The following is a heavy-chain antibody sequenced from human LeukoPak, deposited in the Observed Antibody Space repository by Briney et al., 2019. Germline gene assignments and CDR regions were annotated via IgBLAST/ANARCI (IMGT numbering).Heavy chain of an antibody. CDR1: GFTFSSYG. D-gene: IGHD6-19*01. Sequence: PGGSLRLSCAASGFTFSSYGMHWVRQAPGKGLEWVAVISYDGSNKYYADSVKGRFTISRDNSKNTLYLQMNSLRAEDTAVYYCAKGFHSSGLDYWGQGTLVTVSS. J-gene: IGHJ4*02. CDR2: ISYDGSNK. V-gene: IGHV3-30*18. CDR3: AKGFHSSGLDY.